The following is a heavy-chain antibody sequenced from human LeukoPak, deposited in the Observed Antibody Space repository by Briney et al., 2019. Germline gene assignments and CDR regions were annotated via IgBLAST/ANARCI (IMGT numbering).Heavy chain of an antibody. CDR1: AFTFSSYG. J-gene: IGHJ6*02. CDR2: ISYDGSNK. CDR3: AREGGHYYGSGSYTTNFYGMDV. Sequence: GGSLRLSCAPSAFTFSSYGMHWVRQAPGKGLEWVAVISYDGSNKYYADSVKGRFTISRDNSKNTLYLQMNSLRAEDTAVYYCAREGGHYYGSGSYTTNFYGMDVWGQGTTVTVSS. D-gene: IGHD3-10*01. V-gene: IGHV3-30*03.